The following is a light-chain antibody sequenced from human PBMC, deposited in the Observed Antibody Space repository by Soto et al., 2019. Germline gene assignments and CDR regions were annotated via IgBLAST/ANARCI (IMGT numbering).Light chain of an antibody. J-gene: IGKJ2*02. Sequence: DIQMTQSPSSLSASVGDRVTITCRASQTIRNWLAWYQQKPGRAPKLLIYAASTLESGVPSRFSGRGSGTEFTLTISSLQPDDFATYYCQHSNSHLCTFGQGTKVDIK. V-gene: IGKV1-5*01. CDR1: QTIRNW. CDR3: QHSNSHLCT. CDR2: AAS.